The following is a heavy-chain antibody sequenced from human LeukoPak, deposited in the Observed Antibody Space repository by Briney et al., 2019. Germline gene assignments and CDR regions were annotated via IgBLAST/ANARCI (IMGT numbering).Heavy chain of an antibody. V-gene: IGHV3-30-3*01. CDR3: AKGGKWNVTPFDY. CDR2: ISYDGSNK. Sequence: GGSLRLSCAASGFTFSSYAMHWVRQAPGKGLEWVAVISYDGSNKYYADSVKGRFTISRDNSKNTLYLQVNSLRAEDTAVYYCAKGGKWNVTPFDYWGQGTLVTVSS. D-gene: IGHD1-1*01. CDR1: GFTFSSYA. J-gene: IGHJ4*02.